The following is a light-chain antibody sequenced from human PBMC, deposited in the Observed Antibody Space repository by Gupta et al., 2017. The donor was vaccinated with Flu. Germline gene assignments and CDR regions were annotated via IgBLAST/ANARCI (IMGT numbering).Light chain of an antibody. CDR1: QSISSY. CDR2: AAS. CDR3: QQSYSTPLT. J-gene: IGKJ1*01. Sequence: DLEIAQSPLSLTASVAYRVTITSLASQSISSYLNWYQQKPGKAPKLLIYAASTLQSGVPSRFSGSGSGTDFTLTISSLQPEDFATYYCQQSYSTPLTFGHGTKVEIK. V-gene: IGKV1-39*01.